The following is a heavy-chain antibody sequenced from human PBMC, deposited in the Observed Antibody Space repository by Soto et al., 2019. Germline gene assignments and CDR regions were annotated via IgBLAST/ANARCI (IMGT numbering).Heavy chain of an antibody. D-gene: IGHD4-4*01. CDR3: ARGFMTTADFDY. V-gene: IGHV4-59*01. J-gene: IGHJ4*02. Sequence: SETLSLTCTVSGGSISSYYWGWIRQPPGKGLEWIGYIYYSGSTNYNPSLKSRVTISVDTSKNQFSLKLSSVTAADTAVYYCARGFMTTADFDYWGQGTRVTVSS. CDR2: IYYSGST. CDR1: GGSISSYY.